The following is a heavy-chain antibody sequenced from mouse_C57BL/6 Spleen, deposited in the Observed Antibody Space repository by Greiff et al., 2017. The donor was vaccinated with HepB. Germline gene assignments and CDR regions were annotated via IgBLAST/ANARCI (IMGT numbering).Heavy chain of an antibody. CDR2: IDPSDSET. D-gene: IGHD2-4*01. CDR1: GYTFTSYW. CDR3: ARRDYDYSWFAY. V-gene: IGHV1-52*01. Sequence: QVQLQQPGAELVRPGSSVKLSCKASGYTFTSYWMHWVKQRPIQGLEWIGNIDPSDSETHYNQKFKDKATLTVDKSSSTAYMQLSSLTSEDSAVYYCARRDYDYSWFAYWGQGTLVTVSA. J-gene: IGHJ3*01.